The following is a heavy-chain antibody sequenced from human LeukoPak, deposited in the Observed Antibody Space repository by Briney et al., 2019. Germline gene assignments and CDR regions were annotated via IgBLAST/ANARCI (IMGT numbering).Heavy chain of an antibody. V-gene: IGHV4-59*12. CDR1: GGSISSYY. CDR3: ARVGSGYDYFDY. CDR2: IYYSGST. D-gene: IGHD5-12*01. J-gene: IGHJ4*02. Sequence: PSETLSLTCTVSGGSISSYYWSWIRQPPGKGLEWIGYIYYSGSTNYNPSLKSRVTISVDTSKNQLSLKLSSVTAADTAVYYCARVGSGYDYFDYWGQGTLVTVSS.